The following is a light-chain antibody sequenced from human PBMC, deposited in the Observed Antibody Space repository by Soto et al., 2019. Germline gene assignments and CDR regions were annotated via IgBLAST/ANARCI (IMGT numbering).Light chain of an antibody. CDR2: DVT. V-gene: IGLV2-8*01. Sequence: QSALTQPPSASGSPGQSVTISCTGTNSDIGNYNDVSWYQQHPGEAPKLLIYDVTERPSRVPDRFSGSKSGNTASLTVSGLQSEDEADYYCATWDDRLNGDVFGSGTKLTVL. CDR3: ATWDDRLNGDV. J-gene: IGLJ1*01. CDR1: NSDIGNYND.